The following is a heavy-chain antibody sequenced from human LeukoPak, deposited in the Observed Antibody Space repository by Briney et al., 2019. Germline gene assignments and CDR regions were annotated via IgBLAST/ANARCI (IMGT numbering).Heavy chain of an antibody. J-gene: IGHJ5*02. CDR2: IYPGDSDT. D-gene: IGHD3-22*01. V-gene: IGHV5-51*01. CDR1: GYRFDIYW. Sequence: GESLKISCHGSGYRFDIYWIAWVRQMPGKGLEFIGFIYPGDSDTRYSPSFQGQVTISADKSISTAYLQWSSLKASDTAMYYCARLEAYYYDSTEGGNWFDPWGQGTLVTVSS. CDR3: ARLEAYYYDSTEGGNWFDP.